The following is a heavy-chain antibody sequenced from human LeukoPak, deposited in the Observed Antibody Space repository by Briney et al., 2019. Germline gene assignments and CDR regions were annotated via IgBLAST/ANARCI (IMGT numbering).Heavy chain of an antibody. CDR3: AKGSSTGGYRDY. V-gene: IGHV3-23*01. D-gene: IGHD5-24*01. Sequence: PGGSLRLSCAASGFTFSSYTMNWVRQAPGKGLEWVSAISGSGGSTYYADSVKGRFTISRDNSKNTLYLQMNSLRAEDTAVYYCAKGSSTGGYRDYWGQGTLVTVSS. CDR1: GFTFSSYT. J-gene: IGHJ4*02. CDR2: ISGSGGST.